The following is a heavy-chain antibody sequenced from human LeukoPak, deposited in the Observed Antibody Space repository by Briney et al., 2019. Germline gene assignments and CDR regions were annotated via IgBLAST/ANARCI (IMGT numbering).Heavy chain of an antibody. J-gene: IGHJ4*02. Sequence: GGSLRLSCAASGLTFSRYGMHWVRQAPGKGLEWVAVVSSDGSNKYYADSVRGRFTISRDNSKNMVYLQMNSLRAEDTAVYYCARTREQWQVLDYWGQGTLVTVSS. CDR1: GLTFSRYG. V-gene: IGHV3-30*03. CDR3: ARTREQWQVLDY. CDR2: VSSDGSNK. D-gene: IGHD6-19*01.